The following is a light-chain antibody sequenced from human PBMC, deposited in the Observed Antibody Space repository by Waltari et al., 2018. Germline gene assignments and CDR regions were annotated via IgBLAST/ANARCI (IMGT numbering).Light chain of an antibody. CDR1: QSISSW. Sequence: DIQMTQSPSTLSASVGDRVTITCRASQSISSWLAWYQQKPGKAPKLLIYDVSSLESGVPSRFSGSGSGTEFTLTISSLQPEDIATYYCQQYDNLALFTFGPGTKVDIK. J-gene: IGKJ3*01. CDR3: QQYDNLALFT. V-gene: IGKV1-5*01. CDR2: DVS.